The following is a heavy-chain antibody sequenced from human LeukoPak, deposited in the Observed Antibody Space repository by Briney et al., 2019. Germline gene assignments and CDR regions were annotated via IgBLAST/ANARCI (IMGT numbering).Heavy chain of an antibody. CDR1: GFTFTTYW. CDR2: INSDGSIT. V-gene: IGHV3-74*01. CDR3: AKCSTPGYTSGWCNWIDP. D-gene: IGHD6-19*01. J-gene: IGHJ5*02. Sequence: GGSLRLSCAASGFTFTTYWMHWVRQAPGKGLVWVSHINSDGSITSYADSVKGRFTVSRDNSKNTLYLQMNSLRADDTAVYYCAKCSTPGYTSGWCNWIDPWGQGTLVTVSS.